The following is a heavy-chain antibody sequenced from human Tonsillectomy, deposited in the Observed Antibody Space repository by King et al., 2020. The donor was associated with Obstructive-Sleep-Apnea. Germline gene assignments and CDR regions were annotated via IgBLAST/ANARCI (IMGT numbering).Heavy chain of an antibody. CDR3: ASSFYDYYDSSGFLTFFDY. Sequence: QLVQSGAEVKKPGSSVKVSCKASGGTFSSYAISWLRQAPGQGLEWMGGIIPILGIANYAQKFQGRVTITADKSTSTAYMELSSLRSEDTAVYYCASSFYDYYDSSGFLTFFDYWGQGTLVTVSS. CDR2: IIPILGIA. CDR1: GGTFSSYA. D-gene: IGHD3-22*01. V-gene: IGHV1-69*09. J-gene: IGHJ4*02.